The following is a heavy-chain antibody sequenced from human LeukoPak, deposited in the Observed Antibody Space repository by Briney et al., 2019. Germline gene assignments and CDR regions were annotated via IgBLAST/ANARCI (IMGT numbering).Heavy chain of an antibody. J-gene: IGHJ3*02. D-gene: IGHD2-2*01. V-gene: IGHV1-46*01. CDR2: INPSGGST. CDR3: ARDVGCSSTSCYVYAFDI. Sequence: ASVKVSCKVSGYTFTSYYMQWVRQAPGQGLEWMGIINPSGGSTSYAQKFQGRVTMTRDTSTSTVYMELSSLRSEDTAVYYCARDVGCSSTSCYVYAFDIWGQGTMVTVSS. CDR1: GYTFTSYY.